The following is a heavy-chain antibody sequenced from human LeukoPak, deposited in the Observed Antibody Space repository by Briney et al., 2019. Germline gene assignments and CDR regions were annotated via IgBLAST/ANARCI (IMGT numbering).Heavy chain of an antibody. CDR2: RYYSGST. Sequence: SETLSLTCTVSGGSIRNYYWTWIRQPPGKGPEWIGYRYYSGSTNYNPSLQSRVSMSIDTSKNQFSLNLSSVTAADTALYYCARSQSSSKTAAGDAYYFYHGMDVWGLGTTVTVS. J-gene: IGHJ6*02. D-gene: IGHD6-13*01. CDR3: ARSQSSSKTAAGDAYYFYHGMDV. V-gene: IGHV4-59*01. CDR1: GGSIRNYY.